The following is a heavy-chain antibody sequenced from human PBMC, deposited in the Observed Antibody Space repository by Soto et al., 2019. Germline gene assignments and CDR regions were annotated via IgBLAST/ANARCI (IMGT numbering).Heavy chain of an antibody. D-gene: IGHD1-26*01. CDR3: TTGKVGATTSLDY. CDR1: GFPFINAW. V-gene: IGHV3-15*01. Sequence: EVQLVESGGGLVKPGGSLSLSCEASGFPFINAWWGGFRQPPGRGRDGFGRIKSKTDGGTTDYAAPVKGRFTISRDDSKNTLYLQMNSLKTEDTAVYYCTTGKVGATTSLDYWGQGTLVTVSS. CDR2: IKSKTDGGTT. J-gene: IGHJ4*02.